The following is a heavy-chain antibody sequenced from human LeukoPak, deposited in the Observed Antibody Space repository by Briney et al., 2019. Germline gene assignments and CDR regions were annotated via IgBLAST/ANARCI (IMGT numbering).Heavy chain of an antibody. CDR1: GGSFSGYF. CDR3: ARGDVMAGSNYYFYYMDV. D-gene: IGHD6-19*01. Sequence: SETLSLTCAVYGGSFSGYFWSWIRQPPGKGLEWIGEINHSGSTNYDPSLKGRVTISVDTSKNQFSLRLSSVTAADTAVYYCARGDVMAGSNYYFYYMDVWGKGTTVTVSS. CDR2: INHSGST. J-gene: IGHJ6*03. V-gene: IGHV4-34*01.